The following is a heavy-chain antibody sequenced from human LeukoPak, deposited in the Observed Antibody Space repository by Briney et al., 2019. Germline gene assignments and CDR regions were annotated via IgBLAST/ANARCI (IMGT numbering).Heavy chain of an antibody. D-gene: IGHD3-10*01. V-gene: IGHV4-38-2*02. CDR2: IYHSGST. CDR1: GYSISSGYY. Sequence: PSETLSLTCTVSGYSISSGYYWGWIRQPPGKGLEWIGNIYHSGSTYYNPSLRSRVTISLDTSKNQFSLKLSSVTAADTAVYYCARRGGDPWGQGTLVTVSS. J-gene: IGHJ5*02. CDR3: ARRGGDP.